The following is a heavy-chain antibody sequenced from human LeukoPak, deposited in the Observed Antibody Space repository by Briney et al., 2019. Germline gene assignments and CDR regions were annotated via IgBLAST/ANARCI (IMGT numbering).Heavy chain of an antibody. V-gene: IGHV3-30*02. CDR2: LRYDGSNK. D-gene: IGHD1-26*01. CDR3: AKDGIRSGNYPNCFDY. CDR1: GFTFNTYG. Sequence: GGSLRLSCAASGFTFNTYGMHWVRQAPGKGLEWVAFLRYDGSNKYYADSVQGRLSISRDNSKNTLFLQMDSLRVEDTAVYYCAKDGIRSGNYPNCFDYWGQGALVTVSS. J-gene: IGHJ4*02.